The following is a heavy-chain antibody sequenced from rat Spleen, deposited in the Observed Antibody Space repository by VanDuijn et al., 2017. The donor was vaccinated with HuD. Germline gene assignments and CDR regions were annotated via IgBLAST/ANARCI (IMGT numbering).Heavy chain of an antibody. Sequence: QVQLKESGPDLVQPSQTLSLTCTVSGFLLTNYGVSWVRQPPGKGLEWIAAMSSGGNTYYNSGLKSRLGISRDTSKSQVFLKMNSLQTEDTAIYFCTSPFRWFAYWGQGTLVTVSS. CDR2: MSSGGNT. CDR3: TSPFRWFAY. J-gene: IGHJ3*01. CDR1: GFLLTNYG. V-gene: IGHV2S8*01.